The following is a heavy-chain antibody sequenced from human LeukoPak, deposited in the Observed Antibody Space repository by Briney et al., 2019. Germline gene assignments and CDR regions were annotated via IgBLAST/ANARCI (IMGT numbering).Heavy chain of an antibody. J-gene: IGHJ3*02. CDR2: IHYTGNT. V-gene: IGHV4-39*07. D-gene: IGHD3-22*01. Sequence: PSETLSLTCTVSGGSISSYYWGWIRQPPGKGLEWIGSIHYTGNTYNNPSLKSRVTISVDTSKNQFSLKLTSVTAADTAVYFCARVWSGNYYEDRGAFDIWGHGTMVTVSS. CDR1: GGSISSYY. CDR3: ARVWSGNYYEDRGAFDI.